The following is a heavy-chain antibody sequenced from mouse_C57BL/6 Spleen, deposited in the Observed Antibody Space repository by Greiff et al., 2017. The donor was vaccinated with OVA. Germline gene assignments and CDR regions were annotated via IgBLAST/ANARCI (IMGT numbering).Heavy chain of an antibody. CDR3: ARVITTVAHYFDY. V-gene: IGHV1-85*01. Sequence: QVQLKESGPELVKPGASVKLSCKASGYTFTSYDINWVKQRPGQGLEWIGWIYPRDGSTKYNEKFKGKATLTVDTSSSTAYMELHSLTSEDSAVYFCARVITTVAHYFDYWGQGTTLTVSS. CDR2: IYPRDGST. CDR1: GYTFTSYD. J-gene: IGHJ2*01. D-gene: IGHD1-1*01.